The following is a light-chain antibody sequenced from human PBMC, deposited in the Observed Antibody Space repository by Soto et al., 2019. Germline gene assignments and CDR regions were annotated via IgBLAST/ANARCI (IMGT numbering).Light chain of an antibody. Sequence: IQMTQSPSSLSASVGDRVTITCRASQAIRNDLGWYKQKPGKVPKLLIYSASTLQSGVPSRFSGSGSGTDFTLTISSLQPEDFATYYCLQDYIYPYTFGQGTKLEIK. CDR2: SAS. J-gene: IGKJ2*01. V-gene: IGKV1-6*01. CDR1: QAIRND. CDR3: LQDYIYPYT.